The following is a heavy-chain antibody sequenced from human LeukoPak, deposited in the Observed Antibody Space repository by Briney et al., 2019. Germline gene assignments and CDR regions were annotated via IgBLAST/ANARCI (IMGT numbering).Heavy chain of an antibody. CDR2: ISYDGSNK. Sequence: GGSLRLSCAASGFTFSSYGMHWVRQAPGKGLEWVAVISYDGSNKYYADSVKGRFTISRDNSKNTLYLQMNSLRAEDTAVYYCARTAAGTKYTIYYYYYMDVWGKGTTVTISS. V-gene: IGHV3-30*03. D-gene: IGHD6-13*01. J-gene: IGHJ6*03. CDR3: ARTAAGTKYTIYYYYYMDV. CDR1: GFTFSSYG.